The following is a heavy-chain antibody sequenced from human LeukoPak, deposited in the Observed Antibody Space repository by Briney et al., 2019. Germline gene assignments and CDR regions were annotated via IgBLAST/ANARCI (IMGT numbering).Heavy chain of an antibody. V-gene: IGHV3-7*01. J-gene: IGHJ4*02. CDR1: GFTFSSYA. CDR3: ASSHDYGDCVADY. D-gene: IGHD4-17*01. CDR2: IKQDGSEK. Sequence: GGSLRLSCAASGFTFSSYAMSWVRQAPGKGLEWVANIKQDGSEKYYVDSVKGRFTISRDNAKNSLYLQMNSLRAEDTAVYFCASSHDYGDCVADYWGQGTLVTVSS.